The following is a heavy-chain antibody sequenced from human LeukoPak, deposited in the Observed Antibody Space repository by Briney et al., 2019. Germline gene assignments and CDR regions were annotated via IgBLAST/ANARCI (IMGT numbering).Heavy chain of an antibody. CDR3: AKQSLLLRGPLLIYYFDF. D-gene: IGHD3-10*01. V-gene: IGHV3-38-3*01. CDR2: ISGGST. J-gene: IGHJ4*02. CDR1: GFTVSSNE. Sequence: GGSLRLSCAASGFTVSSNEMTWVRQAPGKGLEWVSSISGGSTYYADSRKGRFTISRDNSKNTLYLQMNSLRAEDTAIYYCAKQSLLLRGPLLIYYFDFWGQGTLVTVSS.